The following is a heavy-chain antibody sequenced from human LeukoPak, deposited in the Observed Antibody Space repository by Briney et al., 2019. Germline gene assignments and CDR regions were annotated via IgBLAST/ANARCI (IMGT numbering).Heavy chain of an antibody. V-gene: IGHV4-4*07. CDR3: ARAGGYYDSSGYGIDY. CDR1: VRPISIYY. Sequence: SETLSLTCTVSVRPISIYYWSWIRQPAGGGLEWIGRIYTSGSTNYNPSLESRVTMSVDTSKNQYSLKLSSVTAADTAVYYCARAGGYYDSSGYGIDYWGQGTLVTVSS. J-gene: IGHJ4*02. D-gene: IGHD3-22*01. CDR2: IYTSGST.